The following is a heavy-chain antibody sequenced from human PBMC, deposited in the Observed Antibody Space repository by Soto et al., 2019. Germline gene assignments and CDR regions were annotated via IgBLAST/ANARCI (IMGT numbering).Heavy chain of an antibody. V-gene: IGHV4-4*07. CDR1: GGSVRGSH. Sequence: PSETLSLTCIVSGGSVRGSHWSWIRQSAAKGLEWIGRIYASGPTNYNPSLTSRVTMSVDTSRSQFSLNVKSVTAADAALYYCVKNYRSDGPGWFDPWGQGIQVTVS. J-gene: IGHJ5*02. CDR2: IYASGPT. CDR3: VKNYRSDGPGWFDP. D-gene: IGHD3-16*02.